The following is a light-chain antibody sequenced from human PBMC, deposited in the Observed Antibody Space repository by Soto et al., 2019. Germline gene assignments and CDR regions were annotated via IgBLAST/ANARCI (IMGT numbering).Light chain of an antibody. J-gene: IGLJ1*01. CDR3: CSYVSSKTYL. CDR1: RLDVGGYNY. V-gene: IGLV2-14*03. CDR2: EVT. Sequence: QSVLTQPASVSGSPGQSITIYCTGTRLDVGGYNYVSWYQQQPGKAPKLIIYEVTNRPSGVSDRFSGSKSDNTASLTISGLQTEDEADYYCCSYVSSKTYLFGTGTKVTVL.